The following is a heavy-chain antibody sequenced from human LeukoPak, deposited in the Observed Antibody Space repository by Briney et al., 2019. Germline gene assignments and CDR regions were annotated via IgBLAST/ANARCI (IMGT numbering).Heavy chain of an antibody. D-gene: IGHD3-3*01. J-gene: IGHJ3*02. CDR3: ARVDRALRFLEWLNDAFDI. V-gene: IGHV3-11*04. CDR1: GFIFSDFY. Sequence: GGSLRLSCAASGFIFSDFYMTWIRQAPGKGLEWISHISGSGRSRDYATSLKGRFTISRDNAKNSLYLQMNSLRAEDTAVYYCARVDRALRFLEWLNDAFDIWGQGTMVTVSS. CDR2: ISGSGRSR.